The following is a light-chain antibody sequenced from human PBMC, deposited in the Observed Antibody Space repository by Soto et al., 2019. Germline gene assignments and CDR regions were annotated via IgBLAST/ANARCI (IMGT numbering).Light chain of an antibody. CDR1: SSDVGGYKY. Sequence: QSVLTQPASVSGSPGQSITISCTGTSSDVGGYKYVSWYQQHPAKAPKLMIYEVSNRPSGVSYRFSGSKSGNTASLTISGLQTEDEADYYCSSYTSSGTVVFGGGTKSPS. CDR3: SSYTSSGTVV. J-gene: IGLJ2*01. CDR2: EVS. V-gene: IGLV2-14*01.